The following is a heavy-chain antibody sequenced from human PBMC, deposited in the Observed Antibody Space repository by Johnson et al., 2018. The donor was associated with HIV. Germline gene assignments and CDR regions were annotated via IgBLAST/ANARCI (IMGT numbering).Heavy chain of an antibody. CDR1: GFTFSSYG. D-gene: IGHD6-6*01. J-gene: IGHJ3*02. V-gene: IGHV3-30*19. CDR3: AREPRIAAFRDAFDI. CDR2: IWYDGSNK. Sequence: VQLVESGGGVVQPGRSLRLSCAASGFTFSSYGMHWVRQAPGKGLEWVAVIWYDGSNKYYADSVKGRFTISRDNSKNTLYLQMNSLRAEDTAVYYCAREPRIAAFRDAFDIWCQGTMVTVSS.